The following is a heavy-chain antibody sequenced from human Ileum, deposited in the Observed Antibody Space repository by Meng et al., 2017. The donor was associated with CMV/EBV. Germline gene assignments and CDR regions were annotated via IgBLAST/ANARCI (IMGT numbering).Heavy chain of an antibody. CDR1: GFTFSTYW. CDR3: AGGPSSGTPGYFDY. D-gene: IGHD1-1*01. J-gene: IGHJ4*02. CDR2: IKQDGSEK. Sequence: GESLKISCAASGFTFSTYWMNWVRQAPGKGLEWVATIKQDGSEKYYVDSVKGRFPISRDNTKNSVFLQMNSLRGEDTAVYYCAGGPSSGTPGYFDYWGQGTLVTVSS. V-gene: IGHV3-7*04.